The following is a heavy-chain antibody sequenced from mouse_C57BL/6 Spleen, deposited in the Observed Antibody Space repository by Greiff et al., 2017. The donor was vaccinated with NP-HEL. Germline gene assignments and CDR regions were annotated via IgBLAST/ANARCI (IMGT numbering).Heavy chain of an antibody. CDR3: ARRGYDYDVGFFDY. CDR1: GFTFSDYY. D-gene: IGHD2-4*01. V-gene: IGHV5-12*01. CDR2: ISNGGGST. Sequence: DVQLVESGGGLVQPGGSLKLSCAASGFTFSDYYMYWVRQTPEKRLEWVAYISNGGGSTYYPDTVKGRFTISRDNAKNTLYLQMSRLKSEDTAMYYCARRGYDYDVGFFDYWGQGTTLTVSS. J-gene: IGHJ2*01.